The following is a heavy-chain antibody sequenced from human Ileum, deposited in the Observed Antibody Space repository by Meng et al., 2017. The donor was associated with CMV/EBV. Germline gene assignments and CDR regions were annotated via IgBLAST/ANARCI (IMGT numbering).Heavy chain of an antibody. J-gene: IGHJ4*02. CDR3: ARGPGASTREGFDY. V-gene: IGHV4-4*07. Sequence: QLQESGPGLVKPSEPLSLTCTVSGGSVNNYYWSWIRQSAGKGLEWIGRFYSSDTYNYHPSLDSRVTMSLDTSKNQFSLNLRSVTAADTATYYCARGPGASTREGFDYWGLGTLVTVSS. CDR2: FYSSDTY. CDR1: GGSVNNYY. D-gene: IGHD1-26*01.